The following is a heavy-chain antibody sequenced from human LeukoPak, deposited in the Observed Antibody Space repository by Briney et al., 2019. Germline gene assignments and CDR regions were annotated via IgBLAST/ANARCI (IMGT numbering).Heavy chain of an antibody. D-gene: IGHD5-18*01. CDR2: IYYSGNT. V-gene: IGHV4-59*01. Sequence: SETLSLTCTVSGGSISSYYWSWIRQPPGKGLEWIGYIYYSGNTIYNPSLKSRVTISIDTSKNQFSLKPSSVTAADTAVYYCARRRYNYDYWGQGTLVTVSS. CDR3: ARRRYNYDY. CDR1: GGSISSYY. J-gene: IGHJ4*02.